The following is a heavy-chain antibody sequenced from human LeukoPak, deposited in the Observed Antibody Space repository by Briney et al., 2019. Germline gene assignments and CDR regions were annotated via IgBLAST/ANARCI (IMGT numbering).Heavy chain of an antibody. V-gene: IGHV4-59*08. J-gene: IGHJ4*02. CDR2: IYYSGST. CDR3: ARRGDDSSGYYYYYFDY. Sequence: PSETLSLTCTVSGGSISSYYWSWIRQPPGKGLEWIGYIYYSGSTNYNPSLKSRVTISVDTSKNQFSLKLSSVTAADTAVYYCARRGDDSSGYYYYYFDYWGQGTLVTVSS. D-gene: IGHD3-22*01. CDR1: GGSISSYY.